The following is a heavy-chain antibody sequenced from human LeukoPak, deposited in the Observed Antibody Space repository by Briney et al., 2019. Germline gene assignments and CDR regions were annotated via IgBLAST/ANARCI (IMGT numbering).Heavy chain of an antibody. D-gene: IGHD3-10*02. Sequence: GGSLRLSCAASGFTFSSYEMNWVRQAPGKGLEWVSYISSSGSTIYYADSVKGRFTISKDNAKNSLYLQMNSLRAEDTAVYYCAELGITMIGGAWGKGTTVTISS. CDR3: AELGITMIGGA. J-gene: IGHJ6*04. CDR2: ISSSGSTI. CDR1: GFTFSSYE. V-gene: IGHV3-48*03.